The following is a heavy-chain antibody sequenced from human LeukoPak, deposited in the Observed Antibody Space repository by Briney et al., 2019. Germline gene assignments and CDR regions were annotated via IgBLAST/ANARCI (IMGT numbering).Heavy chain of an antibody. Sequence: KPSETLSLTCTVSGGSISSSSYYWSWIRQPPGKGLEWIGYIYYSGSTNYNPSLKSRVTISVDTSKNQFSLKLSSVTAADTAVYYCARGHYYYGSGSYYKPYYMDVWGKGTTVTISS. D-gene: IGHD3-10*01. CDR2: IYYSGST. J-gene: IGHJ6*03. V-gene: IGHV4-61*01. CDR3: ARGHYYYGSGSYYKPYYMDV. CDR1: GGSISSSSYY.